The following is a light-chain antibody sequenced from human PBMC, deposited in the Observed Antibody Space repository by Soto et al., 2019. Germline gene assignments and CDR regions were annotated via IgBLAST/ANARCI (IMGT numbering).Light chain of an antibody. V-gene: IGKV3-20*01. J-gene: IGKJ1*01. CDR2: GAF. CDR3: QQYGTSPWT. Sequence: EIVLTQSPGTLSLSPGERATLSCRASQSVTSNYLAWYQQKPGQAPRLLICGAFSRPTGIPDRFSGSGSGTDFTLTISRLEPEDFAVYHCQQYGTSPWTFGQGTKVEVK. CDR1: QSVTSNY.